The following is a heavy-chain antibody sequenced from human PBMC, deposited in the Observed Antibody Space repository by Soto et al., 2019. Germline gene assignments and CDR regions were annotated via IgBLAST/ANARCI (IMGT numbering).Heavy chain of an antibody. CDR1: GFTFSSYA. CDR3: ARDYSDSSGFFGDYYGMDV. V-gene: IGHV3-23*01. Sequence: PGGSLRLSCAASGFTFSSYAMSWVRQAPGKGLEWVSAISGSGGSTYYADSVKGRFTISRDNSKNTLYLQMNSLRAEDTAVYYCARDYSDSSGFFGDYYGMDVWGQGTTVTVSS. CDR2: ISGSGGST. D-gene: IGHD3-22*01. J-gene: IGHJ6*01.